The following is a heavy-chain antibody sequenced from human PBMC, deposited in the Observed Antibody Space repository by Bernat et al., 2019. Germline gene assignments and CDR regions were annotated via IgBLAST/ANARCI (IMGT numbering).Heavy chain of an antibody. CDR1: GFTFSGSA. D-gene: IGHD6-19*01. Sequence: EVQLLESGGGLIQPGGSLKLSCAASGFTFSGSAMHWVRQASGKGLEWVGRIGTKGDSYATVYGASVKGRFTISRDDSKNTAYLQMSSLITEDTAVYYCRAIIAVAGTHDCWGQGTLVTVSS. CDR3: RAIIAVAGTHDC. CDR2: IGTKGDSYAT. V-gene: IGHV3-73*01. J-gene: IGHJ4*02.